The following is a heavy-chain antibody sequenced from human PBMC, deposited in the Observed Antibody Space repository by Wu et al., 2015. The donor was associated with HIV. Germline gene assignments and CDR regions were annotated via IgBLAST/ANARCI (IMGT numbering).Heavy chain of an antibody. J-gene: IGHJ6*02. D-gene: IGHD2-15*01. Sequence: QVQLVQSGAEVKKPGASVKVSCKTSGYTFTNHGISWVRQAPGEGLEWLGWISGYDGKTKYGRKFQGRVTLTTETPTTTAYMELRNLRSDDTGVYYXARDSARVVVVGALLPTPGPGMDVVGPRDHNHCLL. V-gene: IGHV1-18*01. CDR2: ISGYDGKT. CDR3: ARDSARVVVVGALLPTPGPGMDV. CDR1: GYTFTNHG.